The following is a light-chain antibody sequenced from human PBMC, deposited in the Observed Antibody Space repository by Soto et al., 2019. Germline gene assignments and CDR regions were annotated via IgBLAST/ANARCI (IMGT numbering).Light chain of an antibody. CDR2: KAS. J-gene: IGKJ1*01. Sequence: DIQMTQSPSTLSASVADRVAIPCRASKGSGSWVAWYQQKPGKAPKVLISKASSLESGVPARFSGSGSGTEFTLTISSLQPDDVATYYCQLYNSYLWRFGQGTKVDIK. CDR1: KGSGSW. CDR3: QLYNSYLWR. V-gene: IGKV1-5*03.